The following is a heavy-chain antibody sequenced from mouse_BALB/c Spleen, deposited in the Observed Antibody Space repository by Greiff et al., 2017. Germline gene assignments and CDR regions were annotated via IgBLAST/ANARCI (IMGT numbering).Heavy chain of an antibody. J-gene: IGHJ1*01. CDR1: GYSITSDYA. CDR3: ASFPSWDFDD. CDR2: ISYSGST. V-gene: IGHV3-2*02. Sequence: DVQLQESGPGLVKPSQSLSLSCTVSGYSITSDYACNWNRQLPENQLECMGYISYSGSTSYNPTLKSRISITLDTSKNQFFLQLNSVTTEDTATSYCASFPSWDFDDWGAGTTVTVSS.